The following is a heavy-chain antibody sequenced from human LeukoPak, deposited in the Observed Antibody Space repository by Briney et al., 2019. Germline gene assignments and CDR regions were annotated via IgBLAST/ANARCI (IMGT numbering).Heavy chain of an antibody. J-gene: IGHJ4*02. Sequence: PGGSLRLSCAVSGITLSNYGMSWVRQAPGKGLEWVAGLSGSGGGTNYADSVQGRFTISRDYPKNALYLQMNSLRAEDTAVYFCAKRGVVIRVFLVGFHKEAYYFDSWGQGALVTVSS. CDR2: LSGSGGGT. CDR1: GITLSNYG. V-gene: IGHV3-23*01. D-gene: IGHD3-10*01. CDR3: AKRGVVIRVFLVGFHKEAYYFDS.